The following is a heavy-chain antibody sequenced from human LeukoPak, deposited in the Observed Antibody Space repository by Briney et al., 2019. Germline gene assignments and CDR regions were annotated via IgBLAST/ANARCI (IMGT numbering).Heavy chain of an antibody. J-gene: IGHJ6*02. V-gene: IGHV3-23*01. CDR1: GFTFSDYA. CDR2: ISGSGGVT. CDR3: AKDRIGGRFRSFYGLDV. Sequence: GGSLRPSCAASGFTFSDYAMSWVRQAPGKGLEWVSGISGSGGVTFYTDSMKDRLTISRDNSKSTLYLQLNSLRVEDTAVYYCAKDRIGGRFRSFYGLDVWGQGTTVIVSS. D-gene: IGHD1-26*01.